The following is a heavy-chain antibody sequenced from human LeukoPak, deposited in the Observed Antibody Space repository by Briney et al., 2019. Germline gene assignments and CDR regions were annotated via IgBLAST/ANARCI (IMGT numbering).Heavy chain of an antibody. J-gene: IGHJ5*02. V-gene: IGHV1-46*01. D-gene: IGHD1-26*01. CDR2: INPTGGST. CDR3: ARDDSVGDNAWWFDP. CDR1: GYTFTSYY. Sequence: ASVKVSCKASGYTFTSYYMHWVRQAPGQGLEWMGLINPTGGSTGYAQKFQGRVTMTRDMSTSTDYMELSSLRSEDTAIYYCARDDSVGDNAWWFDPWGQGTLVTVSS.